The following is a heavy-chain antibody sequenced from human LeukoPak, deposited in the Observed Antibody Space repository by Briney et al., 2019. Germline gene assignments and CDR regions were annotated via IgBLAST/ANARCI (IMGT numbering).Heavy chain of an antibody. CDR3: ARGPPYGARCDYLDY. Sequence: GGSLRLSCAASGFTFSDHWMSWVRQVPGKGLEWVADIKKDGSEKNEVDSAKGRFTISRDNAKSSLYLEMNSLRAEDTAVYYCARGPPYGARCDYLDYWGRGALVTVSS. D-gene: IGHD4/OR15-4a*01. CDR2: IKKDGSEK. J-gene: IGHJ4*02. V-gene: IGHV3-7*01. CDR1: GFTFSDHW.